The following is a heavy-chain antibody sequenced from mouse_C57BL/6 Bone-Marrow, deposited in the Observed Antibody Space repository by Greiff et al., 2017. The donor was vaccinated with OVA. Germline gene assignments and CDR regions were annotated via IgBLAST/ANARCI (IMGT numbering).Heavy chain of an antibody. Sequence: VHLVESGPELVKPGASVKISCKASGYSFTSYYIHWVKQRPGQGLEWIGWIYPGSGSIKYNEKFKGKATLTAATSSSTASMQLSSLPSEDSAVYYCARERYAMDYWGQGTSVTVSS. V-gene: IGHV1-66*01. CDR1: GYSFTSYY. CDR2: IYPGSGSI. J-gene: IGHJ4*01. CDR3: ARERYAMDY.